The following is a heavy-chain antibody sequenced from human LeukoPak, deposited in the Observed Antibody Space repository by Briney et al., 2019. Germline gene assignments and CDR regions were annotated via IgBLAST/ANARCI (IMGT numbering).Heavy chain of an antibody. V-gene: IGHV5-51*01. CDR1: GYRFTTYW. J-gene: IGHJ3*02. D-gene: IGHD4-17*01. CDR3: ARRADYGDYADAFDI. CDR2: IYPGDSDT. Sequence: GESLKISCKGSGYRFTTYWIGWVRQMPGKGLEWMGIIYPGDSDTRYSPSFQGQVTISADKSISTAYLQWSSLKASDTAMYYCARRADYGDYADAFDIWGQGTMVTVSS.